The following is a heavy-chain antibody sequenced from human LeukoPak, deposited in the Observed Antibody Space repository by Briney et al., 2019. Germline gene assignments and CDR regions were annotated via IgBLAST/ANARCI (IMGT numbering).Heavy chain of an antibody. CDR1: GGSISSSSYY. J-gene: IGHJ6*02. Sequence: PSETLSLTCTVSGGSISSSSYYWGWIRQPPGKGLEWIGSIYYSGSTYYNPSLKSRVTISVDTSKNQFSLKLSSVTAADTAVYYCARDRSVVVPAASQGYYYYGMDVWGQGTTVTVSS. D-gene: IGHD2-2*01. CDR2: IYYSGST. CDR3: ARDRSVVVPAASQGYYYYGMDV. V-gene: IGHV4-39*07.